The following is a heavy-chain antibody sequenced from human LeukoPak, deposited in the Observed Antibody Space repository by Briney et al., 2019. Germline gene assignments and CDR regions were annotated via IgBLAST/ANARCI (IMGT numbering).Heavy chain of an antibody. CDR3: AKDRHAPGRYCSSITCFPFDP. CDR1: GFTFSSYD. V-gene: IGHV3-23*01. D-gene: IGHD2-2*01. J-gene: IGHJ5*02. Sequence: GGSLRLSCAASGFTFSSYDMSWVRQAPGRGLEWVSGISGSGGSTYYADSVKGRFTISRDNSKSTLYLQMNSLRAEDTAVYYCAKDRHAPGRYCSSITCFPFDPWGQGTLVTVSS. CDR2: ISGSGGST.